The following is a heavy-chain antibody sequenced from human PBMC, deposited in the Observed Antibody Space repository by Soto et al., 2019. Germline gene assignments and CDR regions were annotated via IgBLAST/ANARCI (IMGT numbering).Heavy chain of an antibody. J-gene: IGHJ3*02. CDR3: ARGCSGGSCYDAFDN. CDR2: IYYSGST. V-gene: IGHV4-59*01. CDR1: GGSISSYY. D-gene: IGHD2-15*01. Sequence: SETLSLTCTVSGGSISSYYWSWIRQPPGKGLEWIGYIYYSGSTNNNPSLKSRVTISQDPSKNQFSLKLSSVNAADTAVYYCARGCSGGSCYDAFDNWGQGTMVTVSS.